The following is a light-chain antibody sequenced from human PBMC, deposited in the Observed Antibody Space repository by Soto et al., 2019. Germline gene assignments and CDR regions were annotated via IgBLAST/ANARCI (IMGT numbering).Light chain of an antibody. Sequence: QLVLTQSPSASASLGASVKLTCTLSSGHSSYAIAWHQQQAEKGPRYLMKLNSDGSHNKGDGIPDRFSGSSSGAERYLTISSLQSEDEADYYCQTWGTGPWVFGGGTKLTVL. V-gene: IGLV4-69*01. CDR1: SGHSSYA. CDR3: QTWGTGPWV. J-gene: IGLJ3*02. CDR2: LNSDGSH.